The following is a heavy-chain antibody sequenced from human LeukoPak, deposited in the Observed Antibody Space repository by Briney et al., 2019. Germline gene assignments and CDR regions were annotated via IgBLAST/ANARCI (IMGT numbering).Heavy chain of an antibody. CDR1: GGSLSGYY. J-gene: IGHJ6*02. D-gene: IGHD2-2*01. V-gene: IGHV4-34*01. CDR3: ARLVVVPTALYYYYYGLDV. Sequence: PSETLSLTCAVYGGSLSGYYWSWIRQPPGKGLEWIGEINHSGSTNYNPSLKSRVTISVDTSKKQFSLNLSSVTAADTAVYYCARLVVVPTALYYYYYGLDVWGRGTTVTVSS. CDR2: INHSGST.